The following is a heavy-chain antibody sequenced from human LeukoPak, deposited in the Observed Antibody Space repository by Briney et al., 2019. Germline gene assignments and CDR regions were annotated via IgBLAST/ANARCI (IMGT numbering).Heavy chain of an antibody. Sequence: PGGSLRLSCATSGFTFSQFGMTWVRQPPGKGLEWVASFDGNAHGTYFADSVKGRCTISRDNSKNTLYLQMNSLRAEDTAVYYCAKGGRSILWFGEKDEKGDYFDYWGQGTLVTVSS. D-gene: IGHD3-10*01. CDR2: FDGNAHGT. J-gene: IGHJ4*02. V-gene: IGHV3-23*01. CDR3: AKGGRSILWFGEKDEKGDYFDY. CDR1: GFTFSQFG.